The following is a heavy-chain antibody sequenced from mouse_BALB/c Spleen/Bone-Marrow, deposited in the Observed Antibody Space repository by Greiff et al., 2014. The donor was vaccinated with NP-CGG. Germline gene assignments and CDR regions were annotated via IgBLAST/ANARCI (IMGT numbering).Heavy chain of an antibody. V-gene: IGHV1-87*01. Sequence: VQLQQSGAELARPGASVRLSCKASGYTFTSYWMQWVKQRPGQGLEWIGAIYPGDGDTRYTQKFKGKATLTANKSSSTAYMQLSSLASEDSAVYYCARDGSSLFDYWGQGTTLTVSS. CDR1: GYTFTSYW. CDR2: IYPGDGDT. J-gene: IGHJ2*01. D-gene: IGHD1-1*01. CDR3: ARDGSSLFDY.